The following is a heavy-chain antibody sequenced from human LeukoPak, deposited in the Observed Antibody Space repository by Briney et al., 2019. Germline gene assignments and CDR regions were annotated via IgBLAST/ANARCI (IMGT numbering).Heavy chain of an antibody. D-gene: IGHD3-10*01. Sequence: SETLSLTCAVYGGSFSGYYWNWIRQPPGEGLEWIGEINHSGSTNYNPSLKSRVTISVDTSKNQFSLRLTSVTAADTAVYYCARRFGRKFGERFYYYHYMDVWGKGTTVTI. CDR3: ARRFGRKFGERFYYYHYMDV. V-gene: IGHV4-34*01. CDR2: INHSGST. J-gene: IGHJ6*03. CDR1: GGSFSGYY.